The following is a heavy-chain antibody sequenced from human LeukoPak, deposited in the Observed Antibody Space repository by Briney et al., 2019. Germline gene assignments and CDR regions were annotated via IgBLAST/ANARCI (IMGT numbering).Heavy chain of an antibody. CDR1: GGSISSYY. Sequence: SETLSLTCTVSGGSISSYYWSWIRQPAGKGLEWLGRIYTSGSTNYNPSLKSRVTMSVDTSKNQFSLKLSSVTAADTAVYYCARLVIAIPYYYMDVWGKGTTVTVSS. J-gene: IGHJ6*03. CDR2: IYTSGST. V-gene: IGHV4-4*07. D-gene: IGHD2-21*01. CDR3: ARLVIAIPYYYMDV.